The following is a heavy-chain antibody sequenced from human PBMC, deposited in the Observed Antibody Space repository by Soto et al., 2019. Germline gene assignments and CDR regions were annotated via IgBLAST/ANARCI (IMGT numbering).Heavy chain of an antibody. J-gene: IGHJ4*02. D-gene: IGHD3-9*01. CDR2: VYYSGST. CDR1: GGSVSSSSYY. CDR3: GRLEGLATISYYFDY. Sequence: SETLSLTCTVSGGSVSSSSYYWGWVRQPPGKGLEWIGSVYYSGSTYYNPSLESRVTISVDKSKNQFSLKLMSLSAADTAVYYCGRLEGLATISYYFDYWGRGALVTVSS. V-gene: IGHV4-39*01.